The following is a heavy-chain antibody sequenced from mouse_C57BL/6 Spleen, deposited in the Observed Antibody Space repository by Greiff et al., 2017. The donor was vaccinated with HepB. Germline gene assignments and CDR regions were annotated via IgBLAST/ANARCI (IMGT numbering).Heavy chain of an antibody. CDR2: INPYNGDT. V-gene: IGHV1-20*01. J-gene: IGHJ4*01. CDR3: ARSRDGYYENYAMDY. CDR1: GYSFTGYF. Sequence: EVQLVESGPELVKPGDSVKISCKASGYSFTGYFMNWVMQSHGKSLEWIGRINPYNGDTFYNQKFKGKATLTVDKSSSTAHMELRSLTSEDSAVYYCARSRDGYYENYAMDYWGQGTSVTVSS. D-gene: IGHD2-3*01.